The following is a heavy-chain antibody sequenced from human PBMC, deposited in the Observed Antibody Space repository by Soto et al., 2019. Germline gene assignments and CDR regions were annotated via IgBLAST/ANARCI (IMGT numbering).Heavy chain of an antibody. J-gene: IGHJ4*02. V-gene: IGHV3-30*18. CDR3: AKGGRRWFQSDY. D-gene: IGHD2-15*01. Sequence: QIHLVQSGGGGVQPGRSLLLACAGSGFTVGNYGMHWVRQAPGQGLEWVAVISHDATNKYYIDTVKGRCSISRDNSKTTVDLHIDSLRHEDTAVYFCAKGGRRWFQSDYWSQGTMVIVSS. CDR1: GFTVGNYG. CDR2: ISHDATNK.